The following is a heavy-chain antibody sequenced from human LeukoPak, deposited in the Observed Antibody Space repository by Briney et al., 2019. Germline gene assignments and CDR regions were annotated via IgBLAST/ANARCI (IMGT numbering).Heavy chain of an antibody. CDR1: GYTFTGYN. CDR3: ARGLVVADAFDI. Sequence: ASVKLSCNASGYTFTGYNIHWVRHAPGQGLERMGWINPNSGGTNYAQKLQGRVTMTRDTSISTAYMELSRLRSDDTAVYYCARGLVVADAFDIWGQGTMVTVSS. J-gene: IGHJ3*02. CDR2: INPNSGGT. V-gene: IGHV1-2*02. D-gene: IGHD3-22*01.